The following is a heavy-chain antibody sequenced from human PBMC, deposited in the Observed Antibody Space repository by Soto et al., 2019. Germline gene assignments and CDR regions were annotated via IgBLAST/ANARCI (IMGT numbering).Heavy chain of an antibody. Sequence: LSLTCTVSGGSISSYYWSWIRQPPGKGLEWIGYIYYSGSTNYNPSLKSRVTISVDTSKNQFSLKLSSVTAADTAVYHCARGGSSSSWYKNWFDPWGQGTLVTVSS. CDR1: GGSISSYY. CDR3: ARGGSSSSWYKNWFDP. CDR2: IYYSGST. V-gene: IGHV4-59*01. J-gene: IGHJ5*02. D-gene: IGHD6-13*01.